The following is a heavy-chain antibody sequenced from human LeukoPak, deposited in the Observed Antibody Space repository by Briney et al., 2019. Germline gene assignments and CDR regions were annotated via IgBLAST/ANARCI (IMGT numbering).Heavy chain of an antibody. J-gene: IGHJ4*02. CDR3: ARASSSTGDYFDY. CDR2: IYYSGST. Sequence: PSQTLSLTCTVSGGSISSGDYYWSWIRQRPGKGLEWIGYIYYSGSTYYNPSLKSRVTISVHTYKNQFSLKLSSVTAADTCVYYCARASSSTGDYFDYWGEGTLVAVSS. V-gene: IGHV4-30-4*08. D-gene: IGHD6-6*01. CDR1: GGSISSGDYY.